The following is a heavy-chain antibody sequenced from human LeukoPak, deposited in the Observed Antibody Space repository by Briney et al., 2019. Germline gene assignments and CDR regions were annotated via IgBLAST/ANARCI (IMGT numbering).Heavy chain of an antibody. Sequence: SETLSLTCTVSGGSISGSSYYWGWSRQPPGKGLEWIGSIYYSGSNYYNPSLKSRVTISVDTSKNQFSLKLSSVTAADTAVYYCASQYYDILTGYPYYFDYWGQGTLVTVSS. CDR3: ASQYYDILTGYPYYFDY. J-gene: IGHJ4*02. D-gene: IGHD3-9*01. CDR1: GGSISGSSYY. V-gene: IGHV4-39*01. CDR2: IYYSGSN.